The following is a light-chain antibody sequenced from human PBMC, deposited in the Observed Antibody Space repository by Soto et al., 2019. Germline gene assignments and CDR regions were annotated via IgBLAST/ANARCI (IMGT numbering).Light chain of an antibody. V-gene: IGKV4-1*01. CDR3: QQYYDAPQT. CDR1: QSILYSSNNKNY. Sequence: DIVMTQSPDSLAVSLGERATINCKSSQSILYSSNNKNYLAWYQQKPGQPPKLLIYWASTRVSGVPDRFSGSGSGTDFTLTISSLQAGDVAVYYCQQYYDAPQTFGQGTKVEIK. CDR2: WAS. J-gene: IGKJ1*01.